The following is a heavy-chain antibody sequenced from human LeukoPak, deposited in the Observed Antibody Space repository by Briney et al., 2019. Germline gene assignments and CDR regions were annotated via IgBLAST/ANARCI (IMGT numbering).Heavy chain of an antibody. D-gene: IGHD4-17*01. V-gene: IGHV1-18*01. Sequence: ALVKVSCKASGYTFTSYGISWVRQAPGQGLEWMGWISAYNGNTNYAQKLQGRVTMTTDTSTSTAYMELRSLRSDDTAVYYCARDLVIIDYGDYSDYWGQGTLVTVSS. CDR1: GYTFTSYG. CDR3: ARDLVIIDYGDYSDY. J-gene: IGHJ4*02. CDR2: ISAYNGNT.